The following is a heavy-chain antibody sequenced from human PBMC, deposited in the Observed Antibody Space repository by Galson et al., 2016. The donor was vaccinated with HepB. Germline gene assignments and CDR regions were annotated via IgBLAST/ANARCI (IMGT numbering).Heavy chain of an antibody. CDR3: STLTWNAGK. J-gene: IGHJ4*02. D-gene: IGHD1-1*01. V-gene: IGHV3-15*01. CDR1: GFSFSSTW. CDR2: IRPTSDGGIT. Sequence: SLRLSCAASGFSFSSTWMTWVRQAPGKGLEWVGQIRPTSDGGITDYAAPVKGRFTISRDDSNNNLFLQMDGMTTEDTGVYFCSTLTWNAGKWGQGTLVTVSS.